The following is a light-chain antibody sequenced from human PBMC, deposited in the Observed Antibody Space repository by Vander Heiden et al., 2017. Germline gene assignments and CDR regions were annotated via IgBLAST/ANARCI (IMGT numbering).Light chain of an antibody. Sequence: DILMTQSPLSLAVTPGQPASIPCRSSQSLIHSNGYNYLVWYLQKPGQSPQLLISLASNRASGVPDRFSGSGSGTDFTLTISGVEADDVGIYYCMQALQTPPTFGQGTKVEIK. CDR3: MQALQTPPT. V-gene: IGKV2-28*01. J-gene: IGKJ1*01. CDR1: QSLIHSNGYNY. CDR2: LAS.